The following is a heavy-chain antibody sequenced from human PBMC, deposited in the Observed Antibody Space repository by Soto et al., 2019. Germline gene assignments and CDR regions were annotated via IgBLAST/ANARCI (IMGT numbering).Heavy chain of an antibody. V-gene: IGHV4-31*03. CDR2: IHHNGNS. Sequence: QVQLQESGPGLVKPSQTLSLTCTVSGGSISSGAYYWSWVRQPPGKGLEWIGYIHHNGNSYNNPAHKSRISISLDTSKNQFSLNLTSVTAADTAVYYCARVSATGTRWFDPWGQGTLVTVSS. D-gene: IGHD1-26*01. CDR3: ARVSATGTRWFDP. CDR1: GGSISSGAYY. J-gene: IGHJ5*02.